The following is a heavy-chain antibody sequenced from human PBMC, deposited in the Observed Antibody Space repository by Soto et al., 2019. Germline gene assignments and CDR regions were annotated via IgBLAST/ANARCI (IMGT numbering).Heavy chain of an antibody. D-gene: IGHD4-17*01. CDR3: ARDIGTVTTALDY. V-gene: IGHV3-74*01. CDR1: GFIFNGYW. J-gene: IGHJ4*02. Sequence: EVQLVESGGGLVQPGGSLRLSCAASGFIFNGYWMHWVRQAPGKGLVWVSRINVDGSSISYVDSVKGRFTISRDNAKNTVDLQMSSLRVEDTAVYYCARDIGTVTTALDYWGQGTLVIVSS. CDR2: INVDGSSI.